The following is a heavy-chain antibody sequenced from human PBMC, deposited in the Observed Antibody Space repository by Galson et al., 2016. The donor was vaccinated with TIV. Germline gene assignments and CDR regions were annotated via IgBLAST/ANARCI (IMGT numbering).Heavy chain of an antibody. CDR2: IVPTLGIT. CDR3: ARVDTSSWYGYFQY. CDR1: GGTFNSCT. Sequence: SVKVSCKASGGTFNSCTISWVRQAPGQGLEWMGTIVPTLGITNYAQKFQGRVTITADKSTTTAYMELSSLRSEDTAMYYCARVDTSSWYGYFQYWGQGTLVTVSS. D-gene: IGHD6-13*01. V-gene: IGHV1-69*02. J-gene: IGHJ1*01.